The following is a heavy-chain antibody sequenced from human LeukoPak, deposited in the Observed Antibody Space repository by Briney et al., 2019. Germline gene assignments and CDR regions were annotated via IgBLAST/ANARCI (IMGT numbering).Heavy chain of an antibody. D-gene: IGHD6-13*01. J-gene: IGHJ3*02. Sequence: SETLSLTCTVSGGSISSYYWSWIRQPAGKGLEWIGRIYTSGSTNYNPSLKSRVTMSVDTSKNQFPLKLSSVTAADTAVYYCARDVGASSSSRAFDIWGQGTMVTVSS. V-gene: IGHV4-4*07. CDR3: ARDVGASSSSRAFDI. CDR2: IYTSGST. CDR1: GGSISSYY.